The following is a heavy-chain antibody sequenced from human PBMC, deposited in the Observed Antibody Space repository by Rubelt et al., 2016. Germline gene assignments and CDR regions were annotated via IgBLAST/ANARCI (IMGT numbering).Heavy chain of an antibody. CDR1: GFTFSDYY. CDR2: ISDSGTYT. J-gene: IGHJ6*02. V-gene: IGHV3-11*05. D-gene: IGHD2-21*01. CDR3: ARGLAPDVYYYYGMDV. Sequence: GGGLVKPGGSLRLSCAASGFTFSDYYMSWIRQAPGMGLEWVAYISDSGTYTKYADSVKGRFAISRDNSKNTLYLQMNSLRAEDTAVYFCARGLAPDVYYYYGMDVWGQGTTVTVSS.